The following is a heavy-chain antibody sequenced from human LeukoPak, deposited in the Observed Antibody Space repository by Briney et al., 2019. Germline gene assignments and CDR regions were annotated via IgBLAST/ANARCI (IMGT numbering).Heavy chain of an antibody. V-gene: IGHV3-43*01. D-gene: IGHD2-15*01. Sequence: GGSLRLSCAASGFTFDDYTMHWVRQAAGKGLEWVSLISWVGGSTYYADSVKGRFTIYRDNSKNSLYLQMNSLRPEDTALYYCAKEDGDIYCSGGRCHNWFDPWGQGTLVTVSS. J-gene: IGHJ5*02. CDR3: AKEDGDIYCSGGRCHNWFDP. CDR2: ISWVGGST. CDR1: GFTFDDYT.